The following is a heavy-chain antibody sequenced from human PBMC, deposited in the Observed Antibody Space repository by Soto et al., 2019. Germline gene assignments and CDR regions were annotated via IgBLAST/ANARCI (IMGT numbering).Heavy chain of an antibody. J-gene: IGHJ4*02. V-gene: IGHV3-30-3*01. Sequence: PGGSLRLSCAASGFTFSNYAIHWVRQAPGKGLQWVAAISYDGINKYYADSVSGRFTISRDNSKNTLYLQMNSLRAADPAMYYCSRAPGRSAYDYWGQGTLVTVSS. CDR2: ISYDGINK. CDR1: GFTFSNYA. D-gene: IGHD3-22*01. CDR3: SRAPGRSAYDY.